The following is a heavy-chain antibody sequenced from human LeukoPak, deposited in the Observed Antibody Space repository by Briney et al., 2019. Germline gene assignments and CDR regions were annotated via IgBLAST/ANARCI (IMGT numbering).Heavy chain of an antibody. V-gene: IGHV1-2*02. J-gene: IGHJ4*02. CDR2: INPNSGGT. CDR3: ARDVGSGYCSSTSCPFGY. CDR1: GYTFTGYY. D-gene: IGHD2-2*01. Sequence: ASVKVSCKASGYTFTGYYMHWVRQAPGQGLEWMGWINPNSGGTNYAQKFQGRVTMTRDTSISTAYMELSRLRSDDTAAYYCARDVGSGYCSSTSCPFGYWGQGTLVTVSS.